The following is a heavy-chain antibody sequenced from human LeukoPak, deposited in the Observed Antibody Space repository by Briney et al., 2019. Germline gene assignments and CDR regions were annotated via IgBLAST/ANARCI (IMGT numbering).Heavy chain of an antibody. J-gene: IGHJ6*03. D-gene: IGHD6-13*01. CDR1: GFTFSSYW. CDR3: ARDSSSWYEPFYYYYYYMDV. CDR2: IKQDGSEK. V-gene: IGHV3-7*01. Sequence: GGSLRLSCAASGFTFSSYWMSWVRQAPGKGLEWVANIKQDGSEKYYVDSVKGRFTISRDDAKNSLYLQMNSLRAEDTAVYYCARDSSSWYEPFYYYYYYMDVWGKGTTVTVSS.